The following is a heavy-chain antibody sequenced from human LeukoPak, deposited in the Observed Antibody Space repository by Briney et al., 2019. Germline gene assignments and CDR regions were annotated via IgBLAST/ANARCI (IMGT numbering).Heavy chain of an antibody. Sequence: ASVKVSCKASGYTFTSYDINWVRQATGQGLEWMGWMNPNSGNTGYAQKFQGRVTMTRNTSISTAYMELSSLRSEDTAVYYCARVDCSSTSCLLYYGMDVWGQGTTVTVSS. CDR3: ARVDCSSTSCLLYYGMDV. V-gene: IGHV1-8*01. CDR2: MNPNSGNT. CDR1: GYTFTSYD. D-gene: IGHD2-2*01. J-gene: IGHJ6*02.